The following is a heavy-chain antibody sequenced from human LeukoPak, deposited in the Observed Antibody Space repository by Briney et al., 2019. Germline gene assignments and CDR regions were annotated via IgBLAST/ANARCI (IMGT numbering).Heavy chain of an antibody. Sequence: PGGSLRLSCAASGFSFSSYGMHWVRQAPGKGLEWVAIIWYDGSNKYYAESVKGRFTISRDNSKNTLYLQMNSLRAEDTAVYYCARESEVMDVWGQGTTVTVSS. CDR3: ARESEVMDV. J-gene: IGHJ6*02. CDR2: IWYDGSNK. CDR1: GFSFSSYG. V-gene: IGHV3-33*01.